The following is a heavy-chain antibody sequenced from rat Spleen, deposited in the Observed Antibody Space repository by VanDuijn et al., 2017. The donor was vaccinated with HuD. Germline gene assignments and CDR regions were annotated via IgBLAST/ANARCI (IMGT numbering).Heavy chain of an antibody. CDR1: GFTYSNYV. CDR2: ISTGGGNT. D-gene: IGHD1-2*01. J-gene: IGHJ3*01. Sequence: EVQLVESGGGLVQPGRSMKLSCAASGFTYSNYVMAWVRQATTKGLEWVASISTGGGNTYYRDSVKGRFTISRDNAKSTLYLQMDSLRSEDTATYYCTTRPYYSSLNWFPYWGQGTLVTVSS. V-gene: IGHV5-25*01. CDR3: TTRPYYSSLNWFPY.